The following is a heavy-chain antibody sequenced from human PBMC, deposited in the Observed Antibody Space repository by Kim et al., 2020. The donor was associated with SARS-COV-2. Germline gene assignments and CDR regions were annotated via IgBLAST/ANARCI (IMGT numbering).Heavy chain of an antibody. CDR3: ARGRPAHMYYDFWSGSPGSYWYFDL. V-gene: IGHV3-74*01. Sequence: GGSLRLSCAASGFTFSSYWMHWVRQAPGKGLVWVSYIKSDGSSTNFADSVKGRFTISRDNAKNTLYLQMNSLRAEDTAVYYCARGRPAHMYYDFWSGSPGSYWYFDLWGRGTLVTVSS. D-gene: IGHD3-3*01. CDR2: IKSDGSST. J-gene: IGHJ2*01. CDR1: GFTFSSYW.